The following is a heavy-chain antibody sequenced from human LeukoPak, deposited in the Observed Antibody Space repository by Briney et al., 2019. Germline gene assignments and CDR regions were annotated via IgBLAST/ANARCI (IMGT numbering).Heavy chain of an antibody. CDR1: GFTFSSYG. V-gene: IGHV3-21*01. Sequence: GGSLRLSCAASGFTFSSYGMHWVRQAPGKGLEWVSSISSSSSYIYYADSVKGRFTISRDNAKNSLYLQMNSLRAEDTAVYYCARTAGDTGYFQHWGQGTLVTVSS. J-gene: IGHJ1*01. CDR3: ARTAGDTGYFQH. D-gene: IGHD4-17*01. CDR2: ISSSSSYI.